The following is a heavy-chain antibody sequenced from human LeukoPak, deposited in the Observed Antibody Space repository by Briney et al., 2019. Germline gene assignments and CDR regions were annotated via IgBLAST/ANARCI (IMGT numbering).Heavy chain of an antibody. CDR2: IYYSGST. Sequence: TLSLTCTVSGGSISSGGYYWSWIRQHPGKGLEWIGYIYYSGSTYYNPSLKSRVTISVDTSKNQFSLKLSSVTAADTAVYYCAREDLPAAGTSFGFWGQGTLVTVSS. V-gene: IGHV4-31*03. CDR1: GGSISSGGYY. D-gene: IGHD6-13*01. CDR3: AREDLPAAGTSFGF. J-gene: IGHJ4*02.